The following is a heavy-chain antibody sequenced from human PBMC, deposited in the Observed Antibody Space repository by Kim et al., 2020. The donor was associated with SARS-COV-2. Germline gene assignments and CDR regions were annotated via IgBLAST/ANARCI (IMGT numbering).Heavy chain of an antibody. D-gene: IGHD3-16*01. Sequence: VKGRFTISRDNSKNTLYLQMNSLRAEDTAVYYCATGGALLFVGAVDCFDYWGQGTLVTVSS. CDR3: ATGGALLFVGAVDCFDY. V-gene: IGHV3-23*01. J-gene: IGHJ4*02.